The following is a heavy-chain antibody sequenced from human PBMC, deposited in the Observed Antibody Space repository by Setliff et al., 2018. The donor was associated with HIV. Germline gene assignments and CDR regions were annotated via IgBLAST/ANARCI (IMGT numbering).Heavy chain of an antibody. V-gene: IGHV4-34*01. D-gene: IGHD6-6*01. CDR2: INHSGDT. CDR1: GGSLRGYF. CDR3: TRGPEFSIGGHYYYYYMDV. J-gene: IGHJ6*03. Sequence: PSETLSLTCAVYGGSLRGYFWTWIRQSPGKALEWIGEINHSGDTNYNSSLKSRITMSLDTSKNQFSLTLRSVTAADTAVYFCTRGPEFSIGGHYYYYYMDVWGRGTAVTV.